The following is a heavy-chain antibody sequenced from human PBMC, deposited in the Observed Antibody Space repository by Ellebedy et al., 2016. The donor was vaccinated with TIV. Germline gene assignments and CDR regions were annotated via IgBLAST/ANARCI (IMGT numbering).Heavy chain of an antibody. CDR3: ARGLTYEAFDI. V-gene: IGHV4-39*01. Sequence: SETLSLTXTVSGGSISSSNYYCGWIRQPPGKGLEWIGSIYYSGSTYYNPSLKSRVTISGDTSRNEFSLKLSSVTAADTAVYYCARGLTYEAFDIWGQGTMVTVSS. CDR2: IYYSGST. J-gene: IGHJ3*02. D-gene: IGHD3-3*01. CDR1: GGSISSSNYY.